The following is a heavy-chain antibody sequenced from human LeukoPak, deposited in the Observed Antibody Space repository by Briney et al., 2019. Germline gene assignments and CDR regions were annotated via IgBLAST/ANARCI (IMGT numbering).Heavy chain of an antibody. CDR3: AISAADFWSGYYSYYYYYMDV. Sequence: SVKVSCKASGGTFSSYAISWVRQAPGQGLVWMGGIIPIFGTANYAQKFQGRVTITTDESTSTAYMELSSLRSEDTAVYYCAISAADFWSGYYSYYYYYMDVWGKGTTVTVSS. V-gene: IGHV1-69*05. CDR1: GGTFSSYA. D-gene: IGHD3-3*01. J-gene: IGHJ6*03. CDR2: IIPIFGTA.